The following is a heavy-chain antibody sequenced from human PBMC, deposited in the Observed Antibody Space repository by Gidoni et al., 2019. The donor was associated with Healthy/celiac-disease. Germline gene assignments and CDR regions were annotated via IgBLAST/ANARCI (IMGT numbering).Heavy chain of an antibody. J-gene: IGHJ4*02. Sequence: EVQLVESGGGLVQPGRSLRLSCAASGFTFHNYAMHWVRQAPGKGLEWVSGISWNTGSIGYADSGKGRFTISRDNAKKFLYLQMNSLRAEDTALYYCAKGWDFDYWGQGTLVTVSS. CDR2: ISWNTGSI. CDR1: GFTFHNYA. V-gene: IGHV3-9*01. CDR3: AKGWDFDY. D-gene: IGHD1-26*01.